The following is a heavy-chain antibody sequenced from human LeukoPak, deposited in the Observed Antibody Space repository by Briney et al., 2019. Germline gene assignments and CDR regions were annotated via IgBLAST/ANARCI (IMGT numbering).Heavy chain of an antibody. D-gene: IGHD6-19*01. CDR3: ARVMYSSGWYNFDY. J-gene: IGHJ4*02. CDR1: GYSISSGYY. V-gene: IGHV4-38-2*01. CDR2: IYHSGST. Sequence: PSETLSLTCAVSGYSISSGYYWGWIRQPPGKGLEWIGSIYHSGSTYYNPSLKSRVTISVDTSKNQFSLKLSSVTAADTAVYYCARVMYSSGWYNFDYWGQGTLVTVSS.